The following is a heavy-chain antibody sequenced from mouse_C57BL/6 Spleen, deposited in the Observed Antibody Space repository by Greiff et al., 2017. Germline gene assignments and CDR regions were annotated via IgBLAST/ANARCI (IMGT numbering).Heavy chain of an antibody. D-gene: IGHD1-1*01. CDR2: IYPRSGNT. CDR3: ARDYYGSGAY. CDR1: GYTFTSYG. Sequence: VQGVESGAELARPGASVKLSCKASGYTFTSYGISWVKQRTGQGLEWIGEIYPRSGNTYYNEKFKGKATLTADKSSSKAYMELRSLTSEDSAVYFCARDYYGSGAYWGQGTLVTVSA. V-gene: IGHV1-81*01. J-gene: IGHJ3*01.